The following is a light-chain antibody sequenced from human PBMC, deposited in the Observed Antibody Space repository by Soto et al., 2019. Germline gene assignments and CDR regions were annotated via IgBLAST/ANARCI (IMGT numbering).Light chain of an antibody. CDR1: NSGSKS. J-gene: IGLJ2*01. V-gene: IGLV3-21*04. CDR3: QVWDSSSDHPV. CDR2: YDS. Sequence: SYELTQPPSVSVAPGKTARITCGGNNSGSKSVHWYQQKPGQAPVLVIYYDSDRPSGIPERFSGSNSGNTATLTISRVEAWDEADYYCQVWDSSSDHPVFGGGTKLTVL.